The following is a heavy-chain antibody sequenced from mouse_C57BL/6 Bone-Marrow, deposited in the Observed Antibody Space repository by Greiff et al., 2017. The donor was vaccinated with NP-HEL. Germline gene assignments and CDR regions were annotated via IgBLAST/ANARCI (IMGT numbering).Heavy chain of an antibody. J-gene: IGHJ3*01. V-gene: IGHV1-81*01. CDR2: IYPRSGNT. D-gene: IGHD1-1*01. CDR1: GYTFTSYG. Sequence: VQLQQSGAELARPGASVKLSCKASGYTFTSYGISWVKQRTGQGLEWIGEIYPRSGNTYYNEKFKGKATLTADKSSSTAYMELRSLTSEDSAVYFCARRAYYGSTPWFAYWGQGTLVTVSA. CDR3: ARRAYYGSTPWFAY.